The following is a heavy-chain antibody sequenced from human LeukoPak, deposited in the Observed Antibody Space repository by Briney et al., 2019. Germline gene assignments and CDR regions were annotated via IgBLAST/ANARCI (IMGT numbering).Heavy chain of an antibody. D-gene: IGHD2-21*01. Sequence: PGGSLRLSCAASGFTFSNFGMHWVRQAPGKGLEWVAFIRYDGNNKNYADSVKGRFAISRDNSKNTLYLRMNSLRAEDTAVYYCAKERHRGSSPFDYWGQGTLVTVSS. CDR3: AKERHRGSSPFDY. CDR2: IRYDGNNK. CDR1: GFTFSNFG. J-gene: IGHJ4*02. V-gene: IGHV3-30*02.